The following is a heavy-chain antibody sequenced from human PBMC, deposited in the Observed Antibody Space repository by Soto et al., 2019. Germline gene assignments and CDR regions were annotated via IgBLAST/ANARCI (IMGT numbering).Heavy chain of an antibody. V-gene: IGHV1-18*01. CDR1: GYTFTSYG. Sequence: QVQLVQSGAEVKKPGASVKVSCKASGYTFTSYGISWVRQAPGQGLEWMGWISAYNGNTNYAQKLQGRDTMTTDTSTSTAYMELRSLRSDDTDVYYCARDSTPYCGGDCYTWFDPWGQGTLVTVSS. J-gene: IGHJ5*02. CDR2: ISAYNGNT. D-gene: IGHD2-21*02. CDR3: ARDSTPYCGGDCYTWFDP.